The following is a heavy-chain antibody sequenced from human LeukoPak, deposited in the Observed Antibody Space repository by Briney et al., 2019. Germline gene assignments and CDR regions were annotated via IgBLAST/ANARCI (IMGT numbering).Heavy chain of an antibody. J-gene: IGHJ5*02. CDR3: LVDTAMVTGNWFDP. V-gene: IGHV3-11*01. D-gene: IGHD5-18*01. CDR1: GFTFSAYY. Sequence: GGSLRLSCAASGFTFSAYYMSWIRHAPGKGLEWVSYISSSGSTIYYADSVKGRFTISRDNAKNSLYLQMNSLRAEDTAVYYCLVDTAMVTGNWFDPWGQGTLVTVSS. CDR2: ISSSGSTI.